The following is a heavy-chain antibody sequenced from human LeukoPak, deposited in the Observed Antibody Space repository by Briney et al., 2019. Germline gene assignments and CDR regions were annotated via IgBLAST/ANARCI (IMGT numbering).Heavy chain of an antibody. CDR1: GGSISSSSYY. CDR3: ARGAIVVVTAILN. Sequence: SETLSLTCTVSGGSISSSSYYWGWIRQPPGKGLEWIGSIYYSGSTYYNPSLKSRVTISVDKSKNQFSLKLSSVTAADTAVYYCARGAIVVVTAILNWGQGTLVTVSS. J-gene: IGHJ4*02. V-gene: IGHV4-39*07. D-gene: IGHD2-21*02. CDR2: IYYSGST.